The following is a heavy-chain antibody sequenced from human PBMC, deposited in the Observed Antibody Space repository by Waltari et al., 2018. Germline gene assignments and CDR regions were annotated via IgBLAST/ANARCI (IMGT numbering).Heavy chain of an antibody. CDR1: GYTFINYE. CDR2: VNPNSGAT. V-gene: IGHV1-8*02. Sequence: QVQLVQSGAEVLRPGASVKVSCQASGYTFINYETHRVRQAAGQGLECMGWVNPNSGATAYAQKFQGRITMTWDTSISTAYMELSNLRSDDTAVLYCARGRDVFANFDYNWFDPWGQGTLVTVSS. CDR3: ARGRDVFANFDYNWFDP. J-gene: IGHJ5*02. D-gene: IGHD3-3*01.